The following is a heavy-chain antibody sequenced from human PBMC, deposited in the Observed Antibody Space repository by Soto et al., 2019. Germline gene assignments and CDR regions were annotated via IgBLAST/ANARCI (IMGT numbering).Heavy chain of an antibody. CDR2: IRSKAYGGTT. CDR1: GFTFSSYA. CDR3: TSPPTYYSASSGYYSHY. V-gene: IGHV3-49*04. D-gene: IGHD3-22*01. Sequence: GGSLRLSCSASGFTFSSYAMHWVRQAPGKGLEWVGFIRSKAYGGTTEYAASVKGRFTISRADSKSIAYLQMNSLKTEDTAVYYCTSPPTYYSASSGYYSHYWGHGILVTVS. J-gene: IGHJ4*01.